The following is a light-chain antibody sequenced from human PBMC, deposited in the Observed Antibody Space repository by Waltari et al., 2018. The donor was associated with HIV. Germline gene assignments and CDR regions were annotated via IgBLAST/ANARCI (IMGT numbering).Light chain of an antibody. CDR1: SSDVGGYNY. Sequence: QSALTQPASVAGSPGQSIAISCTGTSSDVGGYNYVSWYQQHPGKVPKLMIFDVSNRPSGVSHRFSGSKSGNTASLTISGLQAEHEADDYCSSYTSSSTYVCGTGTKVTV. V-gene: IGLV2-14*03. CDR2: DVS. CDR3: SSYTSSSTYV. J-gene: IGLJ1*01.